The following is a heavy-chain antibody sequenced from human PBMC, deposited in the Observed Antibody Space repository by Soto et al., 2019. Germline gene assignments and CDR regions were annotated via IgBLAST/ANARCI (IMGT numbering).Heavy chain of an antibody. V-gene: IGHV3-53*02. CDR2: IFSGGST. J-gene: IGHJ5*02. Sequence: EVQLVETGGGLIQPGGSLRLSCEASGFTVSGNSMNWVRQAPGKGLEWVSVIFSGGSTYYADSVKGRFTISRDDSKNTVYLQMSSLRADDTAVYYCARGGLDYYESSGYWGFDPWGQGTLVTVSS. D-gene: IGHD3-22*01. CDR3: ARGGLDYYESSGYWGFDP. CDR1: GFTVSGNS.